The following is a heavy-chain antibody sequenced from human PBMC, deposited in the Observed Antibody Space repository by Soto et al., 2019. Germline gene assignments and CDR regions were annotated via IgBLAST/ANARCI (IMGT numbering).Heavy chain of an antibody. Sequence: PGGALRLSRAAPGFTLSHYSLSWGRPAPGKGLEWVSTIAADGGSTYYGDSVKGRFSISRDNSKNTLFLQLNSLRAEDTAVYYCARKYHFGSGSYLYYFDYWGQGGLVTVSS. D-gene: IGHD3-10*01. CDR1: GFTLSHYS. J-gene: IGHJ4*02. CDR2: IAADGGST. CDR3: ARKYHFGSGSYLYYFDY. V-gene: IGHV3-23*01.